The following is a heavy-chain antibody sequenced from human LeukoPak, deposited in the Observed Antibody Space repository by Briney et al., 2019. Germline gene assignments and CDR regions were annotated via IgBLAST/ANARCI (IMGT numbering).Heavy chain of an antibody. CDR2: IKQDGSEK. D-gene: IGHD5-18*01. J-gene: IGHJ4*01. CDR1: GFTLSSYW. Sequence: GGSLRLSCAASGFTLSSYWMSWVGQAPGKGLEWAANIKQDGSEKYYVDSVKGRFPISRDNAKNSLYLQMNSLRAEDTAVYYCARESESTAMFYWDHGTLVTVSS. CDR3: ARESESTAMFY. V-gene: IGHV3-7*03.